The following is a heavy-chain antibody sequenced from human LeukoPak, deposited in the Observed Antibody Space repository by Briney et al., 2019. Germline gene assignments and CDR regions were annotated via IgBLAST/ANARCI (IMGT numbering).Heavy chain of an antibody. CDR1: GFTFRSYA. V-gene: IGHV3-23*01. CDR2: ISGSGGST. J-gene: IGHJ4*02. CDR3: AKSPPSTTNYFDY. Sequence: PGGSLTLSCTASGFTFRSYAMSWVRQAPGKGLEWVSAISGSGGSTYYADSVQGRFTISRDNSKNTLYLQMNSLRAEDTAVYYCAKSPPSTTNYFDYWGQGTLVTVSS. D-gene: IGHD4-17*01.